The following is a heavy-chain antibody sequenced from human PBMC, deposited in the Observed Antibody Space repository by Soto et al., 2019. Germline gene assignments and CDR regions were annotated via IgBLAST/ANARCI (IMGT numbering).Heavy chain of an antibody. D-gene: IGHD4-17*01. Sequence: PGGSLRLSCAASGFTFSSYAMSWVRQAPGKGLEWVSAISGSGGSTYYADSVKGRFTISRDNSKNTLYLQMNSLRAEDTAVYYCARMEGDYGLYYFDYWGQGTLVTVSS. J-gene: IGHJ4*02. CDR3: ARMEGDYGLYYFDY. CDR2: ISGSGGST. CDR1: GFTFSSYA. V-gene: IGHV3-23*01.